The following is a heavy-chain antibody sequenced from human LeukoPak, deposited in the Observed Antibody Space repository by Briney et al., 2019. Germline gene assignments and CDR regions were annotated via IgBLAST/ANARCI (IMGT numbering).Heavy chain of an antibody. CDR1: GFTFSNAW. V-gene: IGHV3-15*01. D-gene: IGHD2-2*01. J-gene: IGHJ4*02. Sequence: VGSLRLSCAASGFTFSNAWMSWVRQAPGKGLEWVGRIKSKTDGGTTDYAAPVKGRFTISRDDSKNTLYLQMNSLKAEDTGVYYCTTGYCSSTSCWYYFDRWGQGTLVTVSS. CDR3: TTGYCSSTSCWYYFDR. CDR2: IKSKTDGGTT.